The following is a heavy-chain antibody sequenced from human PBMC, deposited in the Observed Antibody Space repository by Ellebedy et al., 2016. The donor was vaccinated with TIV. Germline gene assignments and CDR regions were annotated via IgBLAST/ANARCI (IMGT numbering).Heavy chain of an antibody. CDR2: ISHDGRSQ. V-gene: IGHV3-30*04. CDR1: GITLGGYA. D-gene: IGHD1-26*01. CDR3: PWVGSSPN. Sequence: GESLKISXAASGITLGGYALHWVREAPGKGLEWVAVISHDGRSQYHADSVKGRFTISRDDSKNTLYLQMNSLRVEDTAIYYCPWVGSSPNWGQGTLVTVSS. J-gene: IGHJ1*01.